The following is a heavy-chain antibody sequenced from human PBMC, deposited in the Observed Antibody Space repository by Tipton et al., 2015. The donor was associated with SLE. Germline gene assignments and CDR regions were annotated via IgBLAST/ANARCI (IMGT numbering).Heavy chain of an antibody. CDR1: GGSMGTYY. Sequence: TLSLTCSVYGGSMGTYYWSWIRQSSERGLEWIGHIYYGGTTNYNPSLESRVIMSVDTSSNQIFLTVESVTAADTGIYYCARQRNCDRRGALDVWGEGTVVTVSS. V-gene: IGHV4-59*01. D-gene: IGHD1-14*01. CDR3: ARQRNCDRRGALDV. J-gene: IGHJ3*01. CDR2: IYYGGTT.